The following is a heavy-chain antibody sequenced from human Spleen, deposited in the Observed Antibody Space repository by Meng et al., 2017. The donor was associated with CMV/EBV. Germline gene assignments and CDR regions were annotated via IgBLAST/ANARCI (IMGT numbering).Heavy chain of an antibody. CDR1: SLAGSY. D-gene: IGHD6-13*01. J-gene: IGHJ4*02. Sequence: SLAGSYSSWTRQSTGPGLQWIREINHGGTTNYNPSLKSRVTISADTSKNQFSLKMTSLTAADTAVYYCARASRWRYSRPRTPLYFDYWGPGTLVTVSS. V-gene: IGHV4-34*01. CDR3: ARASRWRYSRPRTPLYFDY. CDR2: INHGGTT.